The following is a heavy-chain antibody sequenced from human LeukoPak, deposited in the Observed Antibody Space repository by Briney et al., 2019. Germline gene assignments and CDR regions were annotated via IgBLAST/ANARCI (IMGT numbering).Heavy chain of an antibody. CDR1: GGTFSSYA. CDR3: ARIDEPCSSTSCYAADYYYYMDV. CDR2: INPNSGGT. D-gene: IGHD2-2*01. Sequence: ASVKVSCKASGGTFSSYAISWVRQAPGQGLEWMGWINPNSGGTNYAQKFQGRVTMTRDTSISTAYMELSRLRSDDTAVYYCARIDEPCSSTSCYAADYYYYMDVWGKGTTVTVSS. V-gene: IGHV1-2*02. J-gene: IGHJ6*03.